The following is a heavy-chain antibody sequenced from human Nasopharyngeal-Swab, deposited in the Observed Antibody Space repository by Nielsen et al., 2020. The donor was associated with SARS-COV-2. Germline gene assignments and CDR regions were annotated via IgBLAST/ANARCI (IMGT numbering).Heavy chain of an antibody. D-gene: IGHD1-26*01. Sequence: LRLSCTVSGASITSGGYYWSWIRHLPGRGLEWIGCIYYSGNTFCNPSLKSRVTMSVDTSENQFSLNLNSVTAADTAVYYCARGWAGHYFDYWGQGTLVTVSS. J-gene: IGHJ4*02. CDR1: GASITSGGYY. CDR3: ARGWAGHYFDY. CDR2: IYYSGNT. V-gene: IGHV4-31*03.